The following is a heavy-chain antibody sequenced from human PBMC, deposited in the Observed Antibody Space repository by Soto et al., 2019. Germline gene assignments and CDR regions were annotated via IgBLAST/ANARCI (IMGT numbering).Heavy chain of an antibody. CDR3: ARDPDPVLRFLEWLLRDPYYYYGMDV. V-gene: IGHV3-30-3*01. CDR1: GFTFSSYA. Sequence: GGSLRLSCAASGFTFSSYAMHWVRQAPGKGLEWVAVISYDGSNKYYADSVKGRFTISRDNSKNTLYLQMNSLRAEDTAVYYCARDPDPVLRFLEWLLRDPYYYYGMDVWGQGTTVTSP. D-gene: IGHD3-3*01. J-gene: IGHJ6*02. CDR2: ISYDGSNK.